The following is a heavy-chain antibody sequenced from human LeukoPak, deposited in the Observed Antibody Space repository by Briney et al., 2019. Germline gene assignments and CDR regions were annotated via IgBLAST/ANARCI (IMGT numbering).Heavy chain of an antibody. J-gene: IGHJ4*02. V-gene: IGHV1-18*01. CDR3: ARANLNADYDILTGYYMLGPIDY. CDR2: ISACNGNT. Sequence: ASVKVSCKASGYTFTSYGISWVRQAPGQGLEWMGWISACNGNTNYAQKLQGRVTMTTDTSTSTAYMELRSLRSDDTAVYYCARANLNADYDILTGYYMLGPIDYWGQGTLVTVSS. D-gene: IGHD3-9*01. CDR1: GYTFTSYG.